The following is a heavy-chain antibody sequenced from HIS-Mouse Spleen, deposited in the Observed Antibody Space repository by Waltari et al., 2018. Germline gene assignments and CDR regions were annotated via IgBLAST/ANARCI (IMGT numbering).Heavy chain of an antibody. V-gene: IGHV3-23*01. CDR1: GFTFSSYA. Sequence: EVQLLESGGGLVQPGGSLRLSCAASGFTFSSYAMSWVRQAPGKGLEWVSVIRGSGGSTYYADSVKGRFTISRDNSKNTLYLQMNSLRAEDTAVYYCAKDSWSGYYFDYWGQGTLVTVSS. D-gene: IGHD3-3*01. J-gene: IGHJ4*02. CDR2: IRGSGGST. CDR3: AKDSWSGYYFDY.